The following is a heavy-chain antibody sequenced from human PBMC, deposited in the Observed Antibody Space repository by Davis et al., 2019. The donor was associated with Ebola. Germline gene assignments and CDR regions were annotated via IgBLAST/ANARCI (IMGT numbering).Heavy chain of an antibody. J-gene: IGHJ4*02. D-gene: IGHD3-10*01. V-gene: IGHV3-30-3*01. CDR1: GFTFSSYA. CDR2: ISYDGSNK. CDR3: ARTPEDGTSDLLMIRGQYFFDY. Sequence: GESLKISCAASGFTFSSYAMHWVRQAPGKGLEWVAVISYDGSNKYYADSVKGRFTISRDNSKNTLYLQMNSLRAEDTAVYYCARTPEDGTSDLLMIRGQYFFDYWGQGTLVTVSS.